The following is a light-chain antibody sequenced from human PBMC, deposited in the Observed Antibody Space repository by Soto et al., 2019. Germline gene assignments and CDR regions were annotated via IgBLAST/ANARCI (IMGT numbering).Light chain of an antibody. V-gene: IGKV1-33*01. CDR2: DAS. Sequence: DIQMIQSPSSLSASVGDRVTITCQASQDITNYLNWYQQRPGKAPKLLIYDASNLETGVTPRFSGIGSGTHFTFTISSLQPEDVATYYCQQYDNLPPRVAFGGGTKVEIK. J-gene: IGKJ4*01. CDR1: QDITNY. CDR3: QQYDNLPPRVA.